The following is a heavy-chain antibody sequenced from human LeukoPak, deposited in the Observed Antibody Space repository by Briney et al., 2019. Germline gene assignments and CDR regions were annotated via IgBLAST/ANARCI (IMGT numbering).Heavy chain of an antibody. V-gene: IGHV4-4*09. CDR1: GGSISGGY. CDR2: VYTSGST. D-gene: IGHD4-11*01. CDR3: AKSYFDYSTYYSYYFNL. J-gene: IGHJ4*02. Sequence: PSETLSLTCTVSGGSISGGYWSWIRQPPGRGLEWIGYVYTSGSTNYNPPLESRVTISVGTSKSQFALKLSSVTAADTAVYYCAKSYFDYSTYYSYYFNLWGQGALVTVSS.